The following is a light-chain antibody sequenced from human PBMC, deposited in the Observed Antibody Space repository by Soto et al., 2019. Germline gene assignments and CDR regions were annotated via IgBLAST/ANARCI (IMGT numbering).Light chain of an antibody. CDR2: EGT. Sequence: LTQPASVSAAPWQSITIPCPGTSSDVGSYNLVSWFQQHPGKVPKLLIYEGTKRPSGLSDRFSGSTSGRTASLTISGLQAEDEAHYYCYSYAGENLYVFGTGTKVTVL. CDR3: YSYAGENLYV. J-gene: IGLJ1*01. CDR1: SSDVGSYNL. V-gene: IGLV2-23*01.